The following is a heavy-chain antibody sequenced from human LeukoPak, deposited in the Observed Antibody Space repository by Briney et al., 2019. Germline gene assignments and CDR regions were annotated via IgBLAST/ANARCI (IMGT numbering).Heavy chain of an antibody. Sequence: ASVKVSRKASGYIFTGYYMHWVRQAPGQGLEWMGWINPNSGGTNYAHKFQGRVTMTRDTSISTAYMELSRLRSDDTAVYYCARDRPPQLVRPFDYWGQGTLVTVSS. CDR2: INPNSGGT. D-gene: IGHD6-13*01. V-gene: IGHV1-2*07. CDR3: ARDRPPQLVRPFDY. CDR1: GYIFTGYY. J-gene: IGHJ4*02.